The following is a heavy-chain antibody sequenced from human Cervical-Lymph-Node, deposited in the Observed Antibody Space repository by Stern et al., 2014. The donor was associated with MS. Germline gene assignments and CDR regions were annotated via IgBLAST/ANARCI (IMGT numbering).Heavy chain of an antibody. Sequence: QVQLVESGAEVKKPGSSVKVSCKASGGTFSSYAISWVRQAPGQGLEWMGGIIPIFGTANYAQKFQGRVTITADESTSTAYMKLSSWGSEDTAVYYGAREVWFGDLFPIPPVPYYYYGMDVWGQGTTVTVSS. D-gene: IGHD3-10*01. V-gene: IGHV1-69*01. CDR3: AREVWFGDLFPIPPVPYYYYGMDV. CDR2: IIPIFGTA. CDR1: GGTFSSYA. J-gene: IGHJ6*02.